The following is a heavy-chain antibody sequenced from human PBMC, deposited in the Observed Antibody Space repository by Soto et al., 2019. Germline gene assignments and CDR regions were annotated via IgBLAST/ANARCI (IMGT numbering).Heavy chain of an antibody. Sequence: LSLTCVVSGCSISSTNWWTWVRQAPGKGLEWVALISYDGSDKDYADSVKGRFTISRDNSKNTQYLQMSSLRADDTAVYYCVKGEYYYDSSGYYPFDYWGQGTLVTVSS. D-gene: IGHD3-22*01. CDR2: ISYDGSDK. V-gene: IGHV3-30*14. J-gene: IGHJ4*02. CDR3: VKGEYYYDSSGYYPFDY. CDR1: GCSISSTN.